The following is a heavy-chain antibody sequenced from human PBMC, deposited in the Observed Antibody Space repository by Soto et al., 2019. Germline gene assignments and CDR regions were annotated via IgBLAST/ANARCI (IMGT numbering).Heavy chain of an antibody. CDR2: IIPIFGTA. CDR1: GGTFSSYA. CDR3: ARDHGSGYRDY. V-gene: IGHV1-69*13. J-gene: IGHJ4*02. D-gene: IGHD3-3*01. Sequence: AASVKVSCKASGGTFSSYAISWVRQAPGQGLEWMGGIIPIFGTANYAQKFQGRVTITADESTSTAYMELSSLRSEDTAVYYCARDHGSGYRDYWGQGTLVTVSS.